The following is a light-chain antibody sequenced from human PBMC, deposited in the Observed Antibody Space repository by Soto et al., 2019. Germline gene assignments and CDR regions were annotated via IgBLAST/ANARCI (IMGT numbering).Light chain of an antibody. V-gene: IGLV2-14*01. J-gene: IGLJ1*01. CDR3: SSYRSSTTFV. CDR2: EVR. CDR1: SSDVGAYNY. Sequence: QSVLTQPASVSGSPGQSITISCTGTSSDVGAYNYVSCYQQYPGRAPKVIIFEVRKRPSGVSTRFPGSKSGDTASLTISGLQAEDEADYYCSSYRSSTTFVFGTGTKVTV.